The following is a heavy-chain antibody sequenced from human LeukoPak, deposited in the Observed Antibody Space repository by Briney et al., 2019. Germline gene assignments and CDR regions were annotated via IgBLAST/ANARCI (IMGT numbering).Heavy chain of an antibody. V-gene: IGHV1-69*04. CDR1: GGTFSSYA. CDR3: ARDGRDGYNYGYFHY. CDR2: IIPILGIA. J-gene: IGHJ4*02. Sequence: SVKVSCKASGGTFSSYAISWVRQAPGQGLEWMGRIIPILGIANYAQKFQGGVTITGDKSTSTAYMELSSLRSEDTAVYYCARDGRDGYNYGYFHYWGQGTLVTVSS. D-gene: IGHD5-24*01.